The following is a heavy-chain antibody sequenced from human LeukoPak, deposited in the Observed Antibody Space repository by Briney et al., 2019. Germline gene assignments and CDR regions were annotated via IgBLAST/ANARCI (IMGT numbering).Heavy chain of an antibody. CDR2: IIPILGIA. CDR3: ARMGGSYKGTYDY. J-gene: IGHJ4*02. Sequence: SVKVSCKASGGTFSSYAISWVRQAPGQGLEWMGRIIPILGIANYAQKFQGRVTITADKSTSTAYMELSSLRSEDTAVYYCARMGGSYKGTYDYWGQGTLVTVSS. V-gene: IGHV1-69*04. D-gene: IGHD1-26*01. CDR1: GGTFSSYA.